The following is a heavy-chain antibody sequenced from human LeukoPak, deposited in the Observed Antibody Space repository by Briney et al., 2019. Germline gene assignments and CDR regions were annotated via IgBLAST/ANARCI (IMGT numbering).Heavy chain of an antibody. J-gene: IGHJ4*02. V-gene: IGHV3-15*01. CDR1: GFTFSNAW. CDR3: TTDPAIVVPAAM. CDR2: IKSKTDGGTT. Sequence: GGSLRLSCAASGFTFSNAWMSWVRQAPGKGLEWVGRIKSKTDGGTTDYAAPVKGRFTISRDDSKNTLYLQMNSLKTEDTAVYYCTTDPAIVVPAAMWGQGTLVTVSS. D-gene: IGHD2-2*01.